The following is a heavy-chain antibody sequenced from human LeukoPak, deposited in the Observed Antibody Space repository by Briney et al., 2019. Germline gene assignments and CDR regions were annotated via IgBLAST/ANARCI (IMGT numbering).Heavy chain of an antibody. D-gene: IGHD6-13*01. Sequence: GGSLRLSCAASGFTFSSYEMNWVRQAPGKGLEWVSYISSSGSTIYYADSVKGRFTISRDNAKNSLYLQMNSLRAEDTAVYYCARDYGSSSWTPDWFGPLGQGTLVTVSS. CDR1: GFTFSSYE. V-gene: IGHV3-48*03. CDR3: ARDYGSSSWTPDWFGP. CDR2: ISSSGSTI. J-gene: IGHJ5*02.